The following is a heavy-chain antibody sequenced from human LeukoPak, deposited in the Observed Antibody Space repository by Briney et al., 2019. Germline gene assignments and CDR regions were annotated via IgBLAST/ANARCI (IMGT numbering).Heavy chain of an antibody. J-gene: IGHJ4*02. CDR1: GYSFSSYG. CDR3: ARDMSFAVSMVSPDY. D-gene: IGHD2-8*01. V-gene: IGHV1-18*01. CDR2: ISATNGNI. Sequence: ASVKVSCKTSGYSFSSYGISWVRQAPGQGLEWMGWISATNGNIKYTQSLQGRVTMTTDTSTRTAYMELRSLTSDDTAIYYCARDMSFAVSMVSPDYWGQGTLVTVSS.